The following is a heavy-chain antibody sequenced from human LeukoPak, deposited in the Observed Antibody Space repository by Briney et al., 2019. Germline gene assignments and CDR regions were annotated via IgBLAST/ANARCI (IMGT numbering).Heavy chain of an antibody. CDR3: ARVSGVGDFWSGYFDY. CDR2: ISSSSSYI. V-gene: IGHV3-21*01. CDR1: GFTFSSYS. J-gene: IGHJ4*02. D-gene: IGHD3-3*01. Sequence: GGSLRLSCAASGFTFSSYSMNWVRQAPGKGLEWVSSISSSSSYIYYADSVKGRFTISRDNAKNSLYLQMNSLRAEDTAVYYCARVSGVGDFWSGYFDYWGQGTLVTVSS.